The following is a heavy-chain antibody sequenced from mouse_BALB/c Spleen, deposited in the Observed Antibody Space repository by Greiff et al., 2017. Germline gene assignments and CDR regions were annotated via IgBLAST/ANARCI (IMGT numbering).Heavy chain of an antibody. CDR2: ISDGGSYT. V-gene: IGHV5-4*02. CDR1: GFTFSDYY. Sequence: EVKLMESGGGLVKPGGSLKLSCAASGFTFSDYYMYWVRQTPEKRLEWVATISDGGSYTYYPDSVKGRFTISRDNAKNNLYLQMSSLKSEDTAMYYCARDRAYYRYEGAMDYWGQGTSVTVSS. D-gene: IGHD2-14*01. CDR3: ARDRAYYRYEGAMDY. J-gene: IGHJ4*01.